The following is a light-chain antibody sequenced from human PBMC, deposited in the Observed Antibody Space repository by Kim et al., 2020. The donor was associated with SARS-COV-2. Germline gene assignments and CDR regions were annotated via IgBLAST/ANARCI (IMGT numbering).Light chain of an antibody. CDR1: KLGDKY. CDR3: QAWDSSTAV. CDR2: QDS. V-gene: IGLV3-1*01. Sequence: VSPERPARITCAGDKLGDKYACWYQQKPGQSPVLVIYQDSKRPSGIPERFSGSNSGNTATLTISGTQAMDEADYYCQAWDSSTAVFGGGTQLTVL. J-gene: IGLJ3*02.